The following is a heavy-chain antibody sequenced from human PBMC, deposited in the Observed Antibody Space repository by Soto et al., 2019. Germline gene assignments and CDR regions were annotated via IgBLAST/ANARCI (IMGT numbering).Heavy chain of an antibody. V-gene: IGHV3-21*01. CDR1: GFTFSSYS. J-gene: IGHJ4*02. CDR2: ISSSSSYI. CDR3: ARESAHCSGGSCLNDY. D-gene: IGHD2-15*01. Sequence: GGSLRLSCAASGFTFSSYSMNWVRQAPGQGLEWVSSISSSSSYIYYAASVKGRFTISRDNAKNSLYLQMNSLRAEDTAVYYCARESAHCSGGSCLNDYWGQGTLVTVSS.